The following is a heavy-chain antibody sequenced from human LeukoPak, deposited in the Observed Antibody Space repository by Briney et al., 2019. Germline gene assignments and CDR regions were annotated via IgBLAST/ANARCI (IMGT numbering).Heavy chain of an antibody. D-gene: IGHD5-12*01. CDR2: IYYSGST. V-gene: IGHV4-30-4*02. CDR3: ARGGWLRQIDPYFDY. CDR1: GGSISSGDYY. Sequence: SETLSLTCTVSGGSISSGDYYWSWIRQPPGKGLEWIGYIYYSGSTYCNPSLKSRVTISVDTSKNQFSLKLSSVTAADTAVYYCARGGWLRQIDPYFDYWGQGTLVTVSS. J-gene: IGHJ4*02.